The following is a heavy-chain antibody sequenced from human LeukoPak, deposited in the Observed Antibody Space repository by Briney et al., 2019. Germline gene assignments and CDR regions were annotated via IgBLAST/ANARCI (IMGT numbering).Heavy chain of an antibody. CDR2: IWYDGSNK. CDR3: ARARGVSTGYRPIDY. J-gene: IGHJ4*02. CDR1: GFTFSTSG. Sequence: GGALRLSCAASGFTFSTSGMHWGRPAPGKGLEWVAVIWYDGSNKHYAESVKGRFSISRDNSKSTLYLQMNSLRAEDTAVYYCARARGVSTGYRPIDYWGQGTLVTVSS. V-gene: IGHV3-33*01. D-gene: IGHD3-22*01.